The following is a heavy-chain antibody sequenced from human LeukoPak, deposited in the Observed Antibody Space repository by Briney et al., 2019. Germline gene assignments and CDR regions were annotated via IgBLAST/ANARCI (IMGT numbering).Heavy chain of an antibody. CDR2: IIPVLGII. CDR1: GGTFSSYA. D-gene: IGHD3-22*01. J-gene: IGHJ4*02. CDR3: ARCPRSYYDNRGYYYGAQIDY. Sequence: SVKVSCKASGGTFSSYAISWVRQAPGQGLEWMGRIIPVLGIINYAQRFQGRVTITADKSTSTSYMELSSLRSEDTAVYYCARCPRSYYDNRGYYYGAQIDYWGQGTLVTVSP. V-gene: IGHV1-69*04.